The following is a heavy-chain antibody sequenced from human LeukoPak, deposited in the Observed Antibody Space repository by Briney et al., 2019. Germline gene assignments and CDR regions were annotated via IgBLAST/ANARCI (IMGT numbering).Heavy chain of an antibody. CDR2: VSGSGVAT. CDR1: GITFGTYA. J-gene: IGHJ4*02. Sequence: GGSLRLSCAASGITFGTYAMNWVRQAPGEGLEWASTVSGSGVATYFADSVKGRFTISRDNSKNTLFLEMNNLRAEDAAVYYCATSSDWPYYFHYWGQGTLVTVSS. D-gene: IGHD2-21*01. V-gene: IGHV3-23*01. CDR3: ATSSDWPYYFHY.